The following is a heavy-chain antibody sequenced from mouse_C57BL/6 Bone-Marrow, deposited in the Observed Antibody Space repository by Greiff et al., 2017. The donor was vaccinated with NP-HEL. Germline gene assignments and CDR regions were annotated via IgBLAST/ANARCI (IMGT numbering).Heavy chain of an antibody. D-gene: IGHD1-1*01. J-gene: IGHJ3*01. Sequence: VQLQQSGAELVRPAASVTFSCTASGFHIKDDYIHWVNQRPAQGLEWIGWIDPENGDTEYASKFQGKATITADTSSNTAYLQLSSLTSEYTAVYYCTTSITFAYWGQGTLVTVSA. CDR1: GFHIKDDY. CDR3: TTSITFAY. V-gene: IGHV14-4*01. CDR2: IDPENGDT.